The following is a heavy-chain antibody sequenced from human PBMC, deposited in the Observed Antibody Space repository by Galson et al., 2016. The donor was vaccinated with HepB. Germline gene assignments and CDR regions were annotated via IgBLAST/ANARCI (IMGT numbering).Heavy chain of an antibody. CDR1: GFTFRNFP. D-gene: IGHD2-2*01. Sequence: SLRLSCAASGFTFRNFPMHWVRQAPGKGLEWVAVVWSDGGHAIYADSVEGRLAISRDNSKNTIYLHMNNLRDDDTALYYCARDGGYHLPKYHLDHWGQGILVIVSS. CDR3: ARDGGYHLPKYHLDH. J-gene: IGHJ4*02. V-gene: IGHV3-33*01. CDR2: VWSDGGHA.